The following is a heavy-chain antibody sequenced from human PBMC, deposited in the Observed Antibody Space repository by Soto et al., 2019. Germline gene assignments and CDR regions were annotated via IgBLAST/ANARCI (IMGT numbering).Heavy chain of an antibody. D-gene: IGHD4-17*01. CDR3: AKDLQSYGDYDYDCYGMDV. Sequence: QVQLVESGGGEVQPGRSLTISCAASGFTFSSYGMHWVRQTPGKGLEWVAVISYDGTNKFYSDSVKGRFTISRDNFKNTLTLPMNSLRADDTAVYSCAKDLQSYGDYDYDCYGMDVWGLGTRVTVSS. CDR2: ISYDGTNK. CDR1: GFTFSSYG. V-gene: IGHV3-30*18. J-gene: IGHJ6*02.